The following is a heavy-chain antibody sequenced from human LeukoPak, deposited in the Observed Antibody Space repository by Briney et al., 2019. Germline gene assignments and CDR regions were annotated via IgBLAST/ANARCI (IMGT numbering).Heavy chain of an antibody. CDR2: IYPGDSDT. J-gene: IGHJ4*02. V-gene: IGHV5-51*01. D-gene: IGHD3-10*01. Sequence: GESLKISCKVPGYSFTNYWIGWVRQMPGKGLEWMGIIYPGDSDTRYSPSFQGQVTISADKSISTAYLQWNSLKASDTAIYYCARGGYYDSESYYLNYWGQGTLVTASS. CDR3: ARGGYYDSESYYLNY. CDR1: GYSFTNYW.